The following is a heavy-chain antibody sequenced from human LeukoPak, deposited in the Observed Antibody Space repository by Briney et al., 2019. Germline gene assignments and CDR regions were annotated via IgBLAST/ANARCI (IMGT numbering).Heavy chain of an antibody. CDR2: IRSDGTNK. Sequence: GGSLRLSCAASGFTFSRHVMHWVRQAPGKGLEWVAFIRSDGTNKDYADSLKGRFIISRDNSKNTLYLQMNSLRTEDTAVYFCAIRPSDSDWGPFDYWGQGTLVTVSS. D-gene: IGHD5-12*01. CDR1: GFTFSRHV. V-gene: IGHV3-30*02. J-gene: IGHJ4*02. CDR3: AIRPSDSDWGPFDY.